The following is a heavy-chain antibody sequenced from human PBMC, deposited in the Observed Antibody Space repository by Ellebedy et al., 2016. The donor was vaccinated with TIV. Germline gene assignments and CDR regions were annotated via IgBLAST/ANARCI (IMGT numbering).Heavy chain of an antibody. CDR1: GFTFSTYP. Sequence: GESLKISCAASGFTFSTYPMMWVRQAPGKGLEWVSYITSVSTATRYADSVRGRFTISRDNAKNSLYLQMNSLRDEDTAVYYCASVVAGLVGGDYWGQGTLVTVSS. V-gene: IGHV3-48*02. J-gene: IGHJ4*02. CDR3: ASVVAGLVGGDY. D-gene: IGHD6-19*01. CDR2: ITSVSTAT.